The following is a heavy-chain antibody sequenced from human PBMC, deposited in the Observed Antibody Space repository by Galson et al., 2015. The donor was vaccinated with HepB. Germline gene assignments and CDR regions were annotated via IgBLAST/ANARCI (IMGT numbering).Heavy chain of an antibody. CDR1: GFTLSSYA. CDR3: AKGHSYYYYYMDV. Sequence: SLRLSCAASGFTLSSYAMTWVRQAPGKGLEWVSGISSTGDNTYHADSVKGRFTISRDISKNTLYLQMNDLRAEDTALYYCAKGHSYYYYYMDVWGKGTTVTVSS. J-gene: IGHJ6*03. CDR2: ISSTGDNT. V-gene: IGHV3-23*01.